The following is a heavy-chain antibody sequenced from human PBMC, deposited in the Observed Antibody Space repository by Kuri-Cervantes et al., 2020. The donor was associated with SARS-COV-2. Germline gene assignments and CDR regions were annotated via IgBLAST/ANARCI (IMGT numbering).Heavy chain of an antibody. D-gene: IGHD6-13*01. CDR1: GGSVSSGSYY. Sequence: SETLSLTCTVSGGSVSSGSYYWSWIRQPAGKGLEWIGRIYTSGSTNYNPSLKSRVTMSVDTSKNQFSLKLSSVTAADTAVYYCARGAEGSPFDYWGQGTLVTVSS. CDR2: IYTSGST. J-gene: IGHJ4*02. V-gene: IGHV4-61*02. CDR3: ARGAEGSPFDY.